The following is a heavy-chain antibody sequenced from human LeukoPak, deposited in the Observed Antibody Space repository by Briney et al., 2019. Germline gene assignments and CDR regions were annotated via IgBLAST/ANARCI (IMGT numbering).Heavy chain of an antibody. CDR3: ARDKARGVWAFDP. CDR2: IYYSGST. Sequence: KPSETLSLTCTVSGGSISSYYWSWIRQPPGKGLEWIGYIYYSGSTNYNPSLKSRVTISVDTSKNQFSLKLSSVTAAGTAVYYCARDKARGVWAFDPWGQGTLVTVSS. D-gene: IGHD3-16*01. V-gene: IGHV4-59*01. J-gene: IGHJ5*02. CDR1: GGSISSYY.